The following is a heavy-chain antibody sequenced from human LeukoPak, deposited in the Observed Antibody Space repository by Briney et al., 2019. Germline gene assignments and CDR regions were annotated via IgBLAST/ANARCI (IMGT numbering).Heavy chain of an antibody. CDR1: GFAFSSYA. D-gene: IGHD2-2*01. Sequence: GGSLRLSCAAPGFAFSSYAMHWVRQGPGKGLEWVSTISGSGIVTYYADSVKGRVTISRDNSKNTLYLQMSSLRAEDTAVYYCAKDRAYVAVPAAKSDYWGQRPLATVSS. CDR3: AKDRAYVAVPAAKSDY. V-gene: IGHV3-23*01. J-gene: IGHJ4*02. CDR2: ISGSGIVT.